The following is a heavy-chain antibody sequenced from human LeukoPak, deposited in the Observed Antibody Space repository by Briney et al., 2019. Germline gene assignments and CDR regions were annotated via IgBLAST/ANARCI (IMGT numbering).Heavy chain of an antibody. Sequence: GGSLRLSCAASGFTVISNYMYWVRQAPGKGLEWVSVIYSGGITYYSNSVKGRFTIFRDNSKNTLFLQMTPLRAEDTAIYYCARAGGHGAYDDFYYGMDVWGQGTTVTVSS. CDR3: ARAGGHGAYDDFYYGMDV. D-gene: IGHD3-3*01. CDR1: GFTVISNY. CDR2: IYSGGIT. V-gene: IGHV3-53*01. J-gene: IGHJ6*02.